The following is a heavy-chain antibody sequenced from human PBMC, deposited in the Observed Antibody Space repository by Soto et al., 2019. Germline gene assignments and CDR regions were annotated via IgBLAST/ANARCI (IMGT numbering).Heavy chain of an antibody. CDR1: GVSFSRFA. D-gene: IGHD3-3*01. CDR3: AKGLELDV. CDR2: IGDSGAST. V-gene: IGHV3-23*01. Sequence: VLLLESGGGLVQPGGSLRLSCEASGVSFSRFAMNWVRQAPGKGLEWVSAIGDSGASTYYADSVKGRFTISRDNSRNTLYLQMSSLRAEDTAVYYCAKGLELDVWGNGTTVTVSS. J-gene: IGHJ6*04.